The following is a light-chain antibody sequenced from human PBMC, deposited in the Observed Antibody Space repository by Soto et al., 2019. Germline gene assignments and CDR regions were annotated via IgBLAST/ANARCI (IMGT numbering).Light chain of an antibody. CDR2: RNN. J-gene: IGLJ1*01. V-gene: IGLV1-44*01. CDR3: AAWDDSLNGLYL. Sequence: QSVLTQPPSASGTPGQRVTISCSGSISNIGSNTVNWYQQLPGTAPKLLIYRNNQRPSGVPDRFSCYKSGTSASLAISGRQSEDGTDYYCAAWDDSLNGLYLFGTGTQRTVL. CDR1: ISNIGSNT.